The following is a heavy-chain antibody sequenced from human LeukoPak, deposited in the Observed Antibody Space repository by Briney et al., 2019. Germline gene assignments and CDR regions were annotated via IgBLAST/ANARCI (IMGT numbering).Heavy chain of an antibody. D-gene: IGHD2-15*01. V-gene: IGHV3-21*01. J-gene: IGHJ4*02. CDR3: ARDSKGCSGGSCYQPDYFDY. CDR1: EFTFSSYS. Sequence: GGSLRLSCAGSEFTFSSYSMNWVRQAPGKGLEWVSSISGWSSDIYYADSVKGRFTISRDNSKNSLYLQMKSLRAEDTALYYCARDSKGCSGGSCYQPDYFDYWGQGTLVTVSS. CDR2: ISGWSSDI.